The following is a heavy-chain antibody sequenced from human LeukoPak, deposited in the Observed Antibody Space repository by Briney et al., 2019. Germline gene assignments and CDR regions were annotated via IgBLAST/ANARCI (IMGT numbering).Heavy chain of an antibody. Sequence: GGSLRLSCAASGFTFSSYWMSWVRQAPGKGLEWVANIKQDGSEKYYVDSVKGRFTISRDNAKNSLYLQMNSLRAEDTAVYYCARAQGIAAAALDYWGQGTLVTVSS. D-gene: IGHD6-13*01. J-gene: IGHJ4*02. V-gene: IGHV3-7*01. CDR3: ARAQGIAAAALDY. CDR1: GFTFSSYW. CDR2: IKQDGSEK.